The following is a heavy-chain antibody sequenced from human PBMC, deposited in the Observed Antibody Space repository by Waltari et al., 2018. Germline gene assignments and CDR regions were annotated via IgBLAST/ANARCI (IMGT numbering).Heavy chain of an antibody. CDR1: GFTCTTYT. D-gene: IGHD2-21*02. CDR3: AKSFETTLTD. Sequence: QVQLVESGGGVVQTGMSLRPSFAGSGFTCTTYTLHWVRQAPGKGLEWVALVSYDGRNKYYADSVKGRFAISRDNSENTLSLQMNSLRPEDTAIYFCAKSFETTLTDWGRGTLVTVSS. CDR2: VSYDGRNK. V-gene: IGHV3-30*01. J-gene: IGHJ4*02.